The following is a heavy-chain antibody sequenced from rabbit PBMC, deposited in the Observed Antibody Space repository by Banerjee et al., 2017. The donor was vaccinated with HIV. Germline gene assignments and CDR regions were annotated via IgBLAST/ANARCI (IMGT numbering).Heavy chain of an antibody. CDR3: ARVLVVAGVDL. J-gene: IGHJ4*01. Sequence: QSLEESGGDLVKPGASLKLSCKASGFDFSRYYMSWVRQAPGMGLEWIGYIDPVVGSTYYATWVNGQFTISSHNAQNTLYLQLNNLTVADTATYFCARVLVVAGVDLWGQGTLVTVS. CDR2: IDPVVGST. D-gene: IGHD4-1*01. CDR1: GFDFSRYY. V-gene: IGHV1S7*01.